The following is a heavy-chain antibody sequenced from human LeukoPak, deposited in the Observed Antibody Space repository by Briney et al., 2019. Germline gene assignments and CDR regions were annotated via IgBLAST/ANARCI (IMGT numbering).Heavy chain of an antibody. CDR3: ARGPGALLH. CDR2: IYYSGST. CDR1: GGSISSGDYY. Sequence: PSETLSLTCTVSGGSISSGDYYWSWIRQPPGKGLEWIGYIYYSGSTYYNPSLKSRVTISVDTSKNQFSLKLSSVTPEDTAVYYCARGPGALLHWGQGILVTVSS. D-gene: IGHD3-10*01. J-gene: IGHJ4*02. V-gene: IGHV4-30-4*01.